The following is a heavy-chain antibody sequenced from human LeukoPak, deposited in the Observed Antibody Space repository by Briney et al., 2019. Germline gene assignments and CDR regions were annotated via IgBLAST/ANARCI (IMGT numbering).Heavy chain of an antibody. Sequence: QTGGSLRLSCAASGFTISNYWMSWVRQAPGKGLEWVANIKQDGSEKYYVDSVKGRFTISRDNAKNSQYLQMNSLRAEDTAVYYCARIEWAGATWWLDPWGQGTLVTVSS. V-gene: IGHV3-7*05. CDR3: ARIEWAGATWWLDP. D-gene: IGHD5-12*01. CDR1: GFTISNYW. CDR2: IKQDGSEK. J-gene: IGHJ5*02.